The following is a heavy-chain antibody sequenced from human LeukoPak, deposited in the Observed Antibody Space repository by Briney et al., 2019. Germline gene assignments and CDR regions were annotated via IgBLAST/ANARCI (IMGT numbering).Heavy chain of an antibody. Sequence: GEALMISCKCSGYSLTCYWIGWVRPMPGEGVEWMGIIYPGDSDTRYSPSFQGQVTISGDNSLSTPYLQWSSLWRSDSAMLYCARLGRLLQLWTSGWYYFDYWGQGTLVTVSS. CDR3: ARLGRLLQLWTSGWYYFDY. CDR1: GYSLTCYW. J-gene: IGHJ4*02. CDR2: IYPGDSDT. V-gene: IGHV5-51*01. D-gene: IGHD5-18*01.